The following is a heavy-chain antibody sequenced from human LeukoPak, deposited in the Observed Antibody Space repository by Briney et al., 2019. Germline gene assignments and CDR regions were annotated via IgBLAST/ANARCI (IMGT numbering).Heavy chain of an antibody. J-gene: IGHJ3*02. D-gene: IGHD3-3*01. Sequence: ASVKVSCKASGGTFSSYAISWVRQAPGQGLEWMGGIIPVFGTANYAQKFQGRVTITADKSTSTAYMELSSLRSEDTAVYYCARGTYYDFWSGYSAAFDIWGQGTMVTVSS. CDR3: ARGTYYDFWSGYSAAFDI. V-gene: IGHV1-69*06. CDR1: GGTFSSYA. CDR2: IIPVFGTA.